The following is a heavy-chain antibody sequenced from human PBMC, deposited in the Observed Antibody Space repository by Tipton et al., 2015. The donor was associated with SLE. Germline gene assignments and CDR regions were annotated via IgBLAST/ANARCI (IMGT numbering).Heavy chain of an antibody. CDR1: GGSFSGYY. V-gene: IGHV4-34*01. Sequence: TLSLTCAVYGGSFSGYYWNWIRQPPGKGLEWIGEINHIGITNYNPSLKSRVTISVDTSKNQFSLKLSSVTAADTAVYYCARGAGPNHYHSSGYWDYWGQGTLVTVSS. CDR3: ARGAGPNHYHSSGYWDY. J-gene: IGHJ4*02. CDR2: INHIGIT. D-gene: IGHD3-22*01.